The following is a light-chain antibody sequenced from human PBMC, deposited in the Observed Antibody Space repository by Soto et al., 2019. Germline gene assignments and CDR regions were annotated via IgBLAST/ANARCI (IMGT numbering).Light chain of an antibody. J-gene: IGKJ1*01. Sequence: EIVLTQSPDTLSLSPGERVTLSCRASQSVSNSYLVWYQQKPGQAPRLLIYDSSTRATGIPDRFSGSGSGTDFTLTISRLEPDDSAVYYCQQYARSSWTFGQGTKVEIK. V-gene: IGKV3-20*01. CDR1: QSVSNSY. CDR3: QQYARSSWT. CDR2: DSS.